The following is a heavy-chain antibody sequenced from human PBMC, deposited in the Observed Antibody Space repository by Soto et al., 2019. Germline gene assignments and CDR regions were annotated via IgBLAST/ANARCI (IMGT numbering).Heavy chain of an antibody. CDR2: ISSSSSYI. J-gene: IGHJ4*02. D-gene: IGHD2-15*01. Sequence: GGSLRLACAASGFTFSSYIINWVRQAPGKGLEWVSSISSSSSYIYYADSVKGRFTISRDNAKNSLYLQMNSLRAEDTAVYYCARAYCSGGSCYPFDYWGQGTPVTVSS. CDR1: GFTFSSYI. V-gene: IGHV3-21*01. CDR3: ARAYCSGGSCYPFDY.